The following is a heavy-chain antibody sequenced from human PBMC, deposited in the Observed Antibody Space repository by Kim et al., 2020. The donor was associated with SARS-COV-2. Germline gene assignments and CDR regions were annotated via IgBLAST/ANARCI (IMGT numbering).Heavy chain of an antibody. CDR2: INHSGST. CDR1: GGSFSGYY. CDR3: ARPYSTTVTTPFYGMDV. V-gene: IGHV4-34*01. J-gene: IGHJ6*02. Sequence: SETLSLTCAVYGGSFSGYYWSWIRQPPGKGLEWIGEINHSGSTNYNPSLKSRVTISVDTSKNQFSLKLSSVTAADTAVYYCARPYSTTVTTPFYGMDVWGQGTTVTVSS. D-gene: IGHD4-17*01.